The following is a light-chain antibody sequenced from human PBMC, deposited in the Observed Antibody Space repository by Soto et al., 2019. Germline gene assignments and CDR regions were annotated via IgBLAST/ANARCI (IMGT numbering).Light chain of an antibody. J-gene: IGKJ2*01. CDR2: GAS. CDR3: KQYGSSPPVYT. Sequence: EIVLTQSPGTLSLSPGERATLSCRASQSVSSSYLAWYQQKPGQAPRLLIYGASSRATGIPDRFSGSGSGTDFTLTISRLEPEYFAVYYWKQYGSSPPVYTFGQGTKLEIK. V-gene: IGKV3-20*01. CDR1: QSVSSSY.